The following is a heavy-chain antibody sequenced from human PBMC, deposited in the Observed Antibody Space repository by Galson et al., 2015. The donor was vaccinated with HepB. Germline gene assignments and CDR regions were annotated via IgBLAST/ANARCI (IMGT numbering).Heavy chain of an antibody. Sequence: SLRLSCAASGFTFSDYYMTWIRQAPGKGLEWLSYISHTSIYTNYADSVKGRFTISRDNVKNSVYLQMNSLRVDETAVYYGVRVADVDYGDHSHFDYWGQGTLVTVSS. CDR2: ISHTSIYT. CDR3: VRVADVDYGDHSHFDY. D-gene: IGHD4-17*01. V-gene: IGHV3-11*06. J-gene: IGHJ4*02. CDR1: GFTFSDYY.